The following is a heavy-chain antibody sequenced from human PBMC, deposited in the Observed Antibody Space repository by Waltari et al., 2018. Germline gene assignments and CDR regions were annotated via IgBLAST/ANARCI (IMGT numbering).Heavy chain of an antibody. CDR1: GGSISSYY. Sequence: QVQLQESGPGLVKPSETLSLTCTVSGGSISSYYWRWIRQPPGQGLEWIGYIYYSGSTNYNPSLKSRVTISVDTSKNQFSLKLSSVTAADTAVYYCARKTRWVAPSDSNWYFDLWGRGTLVTVSS. CDR2: IYYSGST. V-gene: IGHV4-59*01. CDR3: ARKTRWVAPSDSNWYFDL. D-gene: IGHD1-26*01. J-gene: IGHJ2*01.